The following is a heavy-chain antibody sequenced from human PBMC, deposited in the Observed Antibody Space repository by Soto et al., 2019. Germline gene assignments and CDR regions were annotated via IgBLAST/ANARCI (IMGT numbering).Heavy chain of an antibody. Sequence: SETLSLTCTVSGGSIRSSSYYWGWIRQPPGKGLEWIGSIYYSGSTYYNPSLKSRVTISVDTSKNQFSLKLSSVTAADTAVYYCARCGTNSGYDFFTTLFLNGGRGIWFDPWGQGTLVTVSS. CDR1: GGSIRSSSYY. J-gene: IGHJ5*02. D-gene: IGHD5-12*01. CDR3: ARCGTNSGYDFFTTLFLNGGRGIWFDP. V-gene: IGHV4-39*01. CDR2: IYYSGST.